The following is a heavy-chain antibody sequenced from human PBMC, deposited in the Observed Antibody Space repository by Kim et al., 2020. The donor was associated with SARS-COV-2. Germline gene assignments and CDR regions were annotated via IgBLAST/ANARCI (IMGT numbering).Heavy chain of an antibody. J-gene: IGHJ4*02. Sequence: YADSVKGRFTISRDNSKNTLYLQMNSLRAEDTAVYYCAKDKYQLPYYFDYWGQGTLVTVSS. V-gene: IGHV3-23*01. CDR3: AKDKYQLPYYFDY. D-gene: IGHD2-2*01.